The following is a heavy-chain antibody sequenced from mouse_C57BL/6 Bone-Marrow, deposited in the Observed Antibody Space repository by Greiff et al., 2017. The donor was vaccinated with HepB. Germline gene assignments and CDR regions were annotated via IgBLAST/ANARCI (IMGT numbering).Heavy chain of an antibody. J-gene: IGHJ2*01. CDR3: TTEVGAY. V-gene: IGHV14-4*01. Sequence: EVKLQQSGAELVRPGASVKLSCTASGFNIKDDYMHWVKQRPEQGLEWIGWIDPENGDTEYASKFQGKATITADTSSNTAYLQLSSLTSEDTAVYYCTTEVGAYWGQGTTLTVSS. CDR1: GFNIKDDY. D-gene: IGHD1-1*02. CDR2: IDPENGDT.